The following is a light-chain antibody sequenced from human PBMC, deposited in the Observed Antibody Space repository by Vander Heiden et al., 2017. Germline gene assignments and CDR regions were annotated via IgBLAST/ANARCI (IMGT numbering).Light chain of an antibody. CDR2: GAA. V-gene: IGKV3-20*01. CDR3: QQYGSSPMYS. CDR1: QSVRSSY. J-gene: IGKJ2*03. Sequence: EIVLTQSPGTLSLSPGESAPLSCRASQSVRSSYLAWYQQKPGQSPRLLIYGAASRATGIPDRFSGSGSGTDFTLTISRLEPEDFALYYCQQYGSSPMYSFGQGTKLEIK.